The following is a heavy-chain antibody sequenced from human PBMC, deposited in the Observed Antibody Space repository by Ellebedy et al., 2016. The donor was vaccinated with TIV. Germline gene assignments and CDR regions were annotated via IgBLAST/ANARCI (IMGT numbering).Heavy chain of an antibody. Sequence: SETLSLTCTVSGYFISDGYYWGWIRQPPGKGLEWIGSGYHSGSTFYNPSLKSRVSISVDTTKNQFSLRLASLTAADTAVYYCARDGTVLVPAADMDVWGKGTTVTVSS. J-gene: IGHJ6*03. CDR2: GYHSGST. D-gene: IGHD2-2*01. V-gene: IGHV4-38-2*02. CDR1: GYFISDGYY. CDR3: ARDGTVLVPAADMDV.